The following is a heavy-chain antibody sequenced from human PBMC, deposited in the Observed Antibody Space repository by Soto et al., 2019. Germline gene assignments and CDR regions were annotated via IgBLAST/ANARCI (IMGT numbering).Heavy chain of an antibody. CDR1: GFSLSTRGMG. V-gene: IGHV2-5*02. Sequence: QITLKESGPTLVKPTQTLTLTCTVSGFSLSTRGMGVGWIRQPPGKALEWLALIYWDDDKRYSPSLKSRLTPTKDTSKNQVVLTMTNVDPVDTGTYYCARDSSGYYGMDVWGQGTTVTVSS. J-gene: IGHJ6*02. D-gene: IGHD6-6*01. CDR2: IYWDDDK. CDR3: ARDSSGYYGMDV.